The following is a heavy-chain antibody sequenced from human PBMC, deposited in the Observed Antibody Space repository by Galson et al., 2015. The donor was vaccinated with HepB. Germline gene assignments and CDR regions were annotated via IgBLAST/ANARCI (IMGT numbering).Heavy chain of an antibody. J-gene: IGHJ4*02. CDR1: GLSISTSW. Sequence: SLRLSCAASGLSISTSWMRWVRQAPGKGLEWVASIKQDGSEKPYVDSVKGRFTISRDNAKNSVYLEMNSLRVEDTAVYYCTTFDYWGQGARVTVSS. CDR2: IKQDGSEK. CDR3: TTFDY. V-gene: IGHV3-7*03.